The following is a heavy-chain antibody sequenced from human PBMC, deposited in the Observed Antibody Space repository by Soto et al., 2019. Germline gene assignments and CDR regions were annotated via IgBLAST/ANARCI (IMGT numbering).Heavy chain of an antibody. CDR2: INHSGST. CDR3: ASLVVTNYDFWSGYYTDAFDI. Sequence: SETLSLTCAVYGGSFSGYYWSWIRQPPGKGLEWIGEINHSGSTNYNPSLKSRVTISVDTSKNQFSLKLSSVTAADTAVYYCASLVVTNYDFWSGYYTDAFDIWGQGTMVTVSS. J-gene: IGHJ3*02. V-gene: IGHV4-34*01. D-gene: IGHD3-3*01. CDR1: GGSFSGYY.